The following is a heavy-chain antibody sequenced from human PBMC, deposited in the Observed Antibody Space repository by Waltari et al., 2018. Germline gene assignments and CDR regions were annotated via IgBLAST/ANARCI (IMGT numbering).Heavy chain of an antibody. Sequence: QVQLQQWGAGLLKPSETLSLTCAVHGGSFSGYYWSWIRQPPGKGLEWIGEINHSGSTNYNPSLKSRVTISVDTSKNQFSLKLSSVTAADTAVYYCARGDSSGWYRVYWFDPWGQGTLVTVSS. D-gene: IGHD6-19*01. CDR1: GGSFSGYY. CDR3: ARGDSSGWYRVYWFDP. CDR2: INHSGST. V-gene: IGHV4-34*01. J-gene: IGHJ5*02.